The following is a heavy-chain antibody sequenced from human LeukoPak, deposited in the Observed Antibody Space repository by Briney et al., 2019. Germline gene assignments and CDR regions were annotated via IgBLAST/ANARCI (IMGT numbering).Heavy chain of an antibody. Sequence: PGRSLRLSCAASGFTFSNFWMSWVRQAPGKGLEWVANIKQDGSEKYYVDSVKGRFTISRDNAKNSLYLQMISLRPDDTAVYYCARVQSGCGSTSCYDAYSFDSWGRGTLVTVSS. V-gene: IGHV3-7*03. CDR1: GFTFSNFW. CDR2: IKQDGSEK. D-gene: IGHD2-2*01. J-gene: IGHJ4*02. CDR3: ARVQSGCGSTSCYDAYSFDS.